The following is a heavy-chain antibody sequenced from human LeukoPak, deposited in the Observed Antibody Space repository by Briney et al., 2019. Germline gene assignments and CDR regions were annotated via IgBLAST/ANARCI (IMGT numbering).Heavy chain of an antibody. CDR1: GGSFSGYY. CDR2: INHSGST. D-gene: IGHD5-18*01. V-gene: IGHV4-34*01. J-gene: IGHJ4*02. Sequence: SETLSLTCAVYGGSFSGYYWSWIRQPPGKGLWWIGEINHSGSTNYNPSLKSRVTISVDTSNTQFSLKLSTVPAADTAVYYCATTGRESTAMVIGDYWGQGTLVTVSS. CDR3: ATTGRESTAMVIGDY.